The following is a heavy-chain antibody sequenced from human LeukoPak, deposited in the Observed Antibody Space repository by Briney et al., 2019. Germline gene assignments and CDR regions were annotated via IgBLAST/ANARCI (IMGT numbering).Heavy chain of an antibody. CDR1: GFTFSSYW. J-gene: IGHJ3*02. Sequence: GGSLRLSCAASGFTFSSYWTSWVRQAPGKGLEWVANIKQDGSEKYYVDSVKGRFTISRDNAKNSLYLQMNSLRAEDAAVYYCARDPRYSSGWYEESDAFDIWGQGTMVTVSS. CDR3: ARDPRYSSGWYEESDAFDI. V-gene: IGHV3-7*03. D-gene: IGHD6-19*01. CDR2: IKQDGSEK.